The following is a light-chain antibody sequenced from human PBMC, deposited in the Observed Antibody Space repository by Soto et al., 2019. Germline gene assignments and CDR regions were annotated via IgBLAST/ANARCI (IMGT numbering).Light chain of an antibody. V-gene: IGKV3-15*01. CDR3: QQYSTWPPKYT. CDR1: QSVNNY. CDR2: RAS. J-gene: IGKJ2*01. Sequence: EIVMTQSPATLSVSPGGRATLSCRASQSVNNYLAWYQQRPGQPPRLLIYRASTRATGIPARFSGSGSGTEFAPTISSLQSETFAVYYCQQYSTWPPKYTFGQGTKLEI.